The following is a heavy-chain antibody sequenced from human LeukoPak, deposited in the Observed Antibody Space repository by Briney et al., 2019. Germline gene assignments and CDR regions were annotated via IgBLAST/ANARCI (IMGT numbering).Heavy chain of an antibody. J-gene: IGHJ5*02. V-gene: IGHV4-61*02. D-gene: IGHD2-15*01. Sequence: SETLSLTCTVSGGSISSGTYYWSWIRQPAGKGLEWIGRIYTSGSTNYNPSLKSRVTISVDRSKNQFSLKLSSVTAADTAVYYCARGVGGYCSGGSCYSGPNWFDPWGQGTLVTVSS. CDR2: IYTSGST. CDR1: GGSISSGTYY. CDR3: ARGVGGYCSGGSCYSGPNWFDP.